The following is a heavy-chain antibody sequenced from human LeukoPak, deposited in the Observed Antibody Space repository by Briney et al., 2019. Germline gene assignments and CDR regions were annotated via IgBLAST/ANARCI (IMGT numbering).Heavy chain of an antibody. CDR2: ISSSGGST. J-gene: IGHJ3*02. Sequence: GGSLRLSCAASGFTFSSHWMHWVRQAPGKGLEWVSAISSSGGSTYYADSVKGRFAISRDNSKNTLYLQMNSLRAEDTAVYYCAKDLTFDAFDIWGQGTMVTISS. D-gene: IGHD1-14*01. CDR1: GFTFSSHW. V-gene: IGHV3-23*01. CDR3: AKDLTFDAFDI.